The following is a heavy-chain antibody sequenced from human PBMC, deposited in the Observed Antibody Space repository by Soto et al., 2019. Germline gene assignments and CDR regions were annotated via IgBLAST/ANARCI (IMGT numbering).Heavy chain of an antibody. CDR2: ITGSGGDT. Sequence: EVQLLESGGGLVQHGGSLRLACAASGFTFSSYAITWVRQAPGKGLQWVSAITGSGGDTYYADSVMGRFTISRDNSKNTLYLQMNSLRAEDTAIYYCAKLGAMAYFDYWGQGTLVTGSS. D-gene: IGHD5-18*01. CDR1: GFTFSSYA. V-gene: IGHV3-23*01. CDR3: AKLGAMAYFDY. J-gene: IGHJ4*02.